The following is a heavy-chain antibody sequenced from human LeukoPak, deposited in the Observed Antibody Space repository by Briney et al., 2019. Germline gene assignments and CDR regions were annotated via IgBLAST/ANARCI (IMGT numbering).Heavy chain of an antibody. J-gene: IGHJ4*02. V-gene: IGHV1-69*05. CDR3: ASPTTVTTGFDY. D-gene: IGHD4-17*01. Sequence: SVKVSCKASGGTFSSYAISRVQQAPGQGLEWMGGIIPIFGTANYAQKFQGRVTITTDESTSTAYMELSSLRSEDTAVYYCASPTTVTTGFDYWGQGTLVTVSS. CDR2: IIPIFGTA. CDR1: GGTFSSYA.